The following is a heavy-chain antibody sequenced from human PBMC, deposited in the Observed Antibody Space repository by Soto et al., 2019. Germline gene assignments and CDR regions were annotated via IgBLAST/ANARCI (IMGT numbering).Heavy chain of an antibody. D-gene: IGHD3-10*01. V-gene: IGHV3-7*01. CDR3: VRALFGVASS. CDR2: IKPDGSKE. Sequence: GGSLRLSCAASGFTISYDWMTWVRQAPGKGLEWVANIKPDGSKENYVDSVKGRFTISRDNAKNSLYLQMSSLRTEDTAVYFCVRALFGVASSWGQGTLVTVSS. J-gene: IGHJ4*02. CDR1: GFTISYDW.